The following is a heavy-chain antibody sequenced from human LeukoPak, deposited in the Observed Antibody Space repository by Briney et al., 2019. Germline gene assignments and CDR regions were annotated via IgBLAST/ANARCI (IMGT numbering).Heavy chain of an antibody. V-gene: IGHV3-23*01. Sequence: GGSLRLSCAASGFTFSSYAMNWVRQAPGKGLEWVAGIGGSGRSTYYAGAVEGRFTISRDNSKNTVDLQMSGLRAEDTAIYYCAKPYYHDDRGSWGQGTRVTVSS. CDR3: AKPYYHDDRGS. CDR1: GFTFSSYA. J-gene: IGHJ5*02. D-gene: IGHD3-22*01. CDR2: IGGSGRST.